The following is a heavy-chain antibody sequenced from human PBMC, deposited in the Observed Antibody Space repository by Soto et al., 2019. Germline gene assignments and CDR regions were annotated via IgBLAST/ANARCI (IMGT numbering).Heavy chain of an antibody. Sequence: SQTLSLTCAISGDSVSSNSAAWNWIRQSPSRGLEWLGRTYYRSKWYNDYAVSVKTRITINPDTSKNQFCLQLNSVTPEDTAVYYCARAGYGSGSYCPYYSGMDVWGQGTTVTVSS. J-gene: IGHJ6*02. V-gene: IGHV6-1*01. CDR2: TYYRSKWYN. CDR1: GDSVSSNSAA. D-gene: IGHD3-10*01. CDR3: ARAGYGSGSYCPYYSGMDV.